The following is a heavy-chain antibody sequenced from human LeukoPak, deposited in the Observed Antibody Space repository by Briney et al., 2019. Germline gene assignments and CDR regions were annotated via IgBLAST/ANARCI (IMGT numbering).Heavy chain of an antibody. D-gene: IGHD5-12*01. CDR3: ARGRGRRGYSGYGLKGVFDY. CDR1: GGSFSGYY. V-gene: IGHV4-34*01. J-gene: IGHJ4*02. CDR2: INHSGST. Sequence: SETLSLTCAVYGGSFSGYYWSWIRQPPGKGLEWVGEINHSGSTNYNPSLKSRVTISVDTSKNQFSLKLSSVTAADTAVYYCARGRGRRGYSGYGLKGVFDYWGQGTLVTVSS.